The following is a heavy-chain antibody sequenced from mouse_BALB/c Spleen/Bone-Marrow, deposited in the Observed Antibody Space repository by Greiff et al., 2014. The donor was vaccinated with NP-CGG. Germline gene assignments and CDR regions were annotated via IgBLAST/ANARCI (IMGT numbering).Heavy chain of an antibody. CDR2: INPNNGGT. CDR3: ARSEGRYYFAMNY. J-gene: IGHJ4*01. CDR1: GYTFTEYT. Sequence: VQLKESGPELVKPGTSVKISCKTSGYTFTEYTMHWVKQSHRKSLEWIGGINPNNGGTSYNQKFKGKATLTVDKSSSTAYMELRSLTSEDSAVYYCARSEGRYYFAMNYWGQGTSVTVSS. V-gene: IGHV1-18*01.